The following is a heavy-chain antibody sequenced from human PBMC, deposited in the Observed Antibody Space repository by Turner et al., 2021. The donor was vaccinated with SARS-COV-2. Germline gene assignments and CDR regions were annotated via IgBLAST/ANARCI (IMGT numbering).Heavy chain of an antibody. D-gene: IGHD5-12*01. CDR2: IYYSGST. V-gene: IGHV4-39*01. Sequence: QLQLQESGPGLVKPSETLSLTCTVSGGSISSSSYYWGWIRQPPGKGLEWIGSIYYSGSTYYNPSLKSRVTISVDTSKNQFSLKLSSVTAADTAVYYCARRHHRDGYTGFDYWDQGTLVTVSS. J-gene: IGHJ4*02. CDR3: ARRHHRDGYTGFDY. CDR1: GGSISSSSYY.